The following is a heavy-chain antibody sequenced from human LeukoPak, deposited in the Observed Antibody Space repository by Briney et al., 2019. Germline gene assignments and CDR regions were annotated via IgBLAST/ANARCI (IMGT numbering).Heavy chain of an antibody. CDR1: GFTFSSYA. CDR2: ISYDGSNK. Sequence: GGSLRLSCAASGFTFSSYAMHWVRQAPGKGLEWVAVISYDGSNKYYADSVKGRFTISRDNSKNTLYLQMNSLRAEDTAVYYCASQYGYFDYWGQGTLVTVSS. D-gene: IGHD2-2*01. V-gene: IGHV3-30-3*01. J-gene: IGHJ4*02. CDR3: ASQYGYFDY.